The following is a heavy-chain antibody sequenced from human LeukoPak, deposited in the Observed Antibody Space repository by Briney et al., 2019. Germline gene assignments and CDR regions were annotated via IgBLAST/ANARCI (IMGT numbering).Heavy chain of an antibody. Sequence: GGSLRLSCAASGFTFYNYGMHWVRQAPGKGLEWVAVISHDGSNIHYGDSVKGRFTISRDNSKNTLYLQMNSLRVEGTAVYYCAKDPYRVVVATGNYLDPWGQGTLVTVSS. CDR3: AKDPYRVVVATGNYLDP. CDR2: ISHDGSNI. V-gene: IGHV3-30*18. CDR1: GFTFYNYG. J-gene: IGHJ5*02. D-gene: IGHD2-21*01.